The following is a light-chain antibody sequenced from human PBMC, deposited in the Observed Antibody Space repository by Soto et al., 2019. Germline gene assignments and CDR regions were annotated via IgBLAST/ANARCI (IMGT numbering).Light chain of an antibody. CDR2: RNN. J-gene: IGLJ2*01. Sequence: QSVLTQPPSASGTPGQRVTISGSGSSSNLGSNYVYWYQQLPGTASNLLIYRNNQRPSGVPDRFSGSKSGTSASLAISGLRSDDGADYYCAAWDDSLSGPVFGGGTKLTVL. V-gene: IGLV1-47*01. CDR1: SSNLGSNY. CDR3: AAWDDSLSGPV.